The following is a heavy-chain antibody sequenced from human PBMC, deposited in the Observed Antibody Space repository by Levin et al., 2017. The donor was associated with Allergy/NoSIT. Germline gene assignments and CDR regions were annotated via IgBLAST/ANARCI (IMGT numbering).Heavy chain of an antibody. J-gene: IGHJ4*02. CDR2: ISYDGSNK. CDR1: GFTFSSYA. CDR3: ARDGGGIYSGYDLPDY. D-gene: IGHD5-12*01. Sequence: SCAASGFTFSSYAMHWVRQAPGKGLEWVAVISYDGSNKYYADSVKGRFTISRDNSKNTLYLQMNSLRAEDTAVYYCARDGGGIYSGYDLPDYWGQGTLVTVSS. V-gene: IGHV3-30*04.